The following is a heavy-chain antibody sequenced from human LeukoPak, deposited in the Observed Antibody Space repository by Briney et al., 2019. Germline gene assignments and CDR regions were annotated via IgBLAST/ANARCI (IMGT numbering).Heavy chain of an antibody. CDR3: ARDLGADGDYSNLFDY. CDR1: GGSFSGYY. V-gene: IGHV4-31*11. D-gene: IGHD4-17*01. CDR2: IYYSGST. Sequence: SETLSLTCAVYGGSFSGYYWSWIRQHPGKGLEWIGYIYYSGSTYYNPSLKSRVTISVDTSKNQFSLKLSSVTAADTAVYYCARDLGADGDYSNLFDYWGQGTLVTVSS. J-gene: IGHJ4*02.